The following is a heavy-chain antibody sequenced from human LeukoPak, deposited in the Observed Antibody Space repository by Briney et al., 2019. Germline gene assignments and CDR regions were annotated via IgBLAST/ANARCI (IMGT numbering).Heavy chain of an antibody. CDR3: ARDEWQQLVLIEY. J-gene: IGHJ4*02. CDR2: ISGYNGNT. Sequence: GASVKVSCKASGYTFSNHGISWVRQAPGQGLEWMGWISGYNGNTHYAQNFQGRVTMTTDTSTSTAYMELRSLRHDDTAIYYCARDEWQQLVLIEYWGQGTLVTVSS. D-gene: IGHD6-13*01. V-gene: IGHV1-18*01. CDR1: GYTFSNHG.